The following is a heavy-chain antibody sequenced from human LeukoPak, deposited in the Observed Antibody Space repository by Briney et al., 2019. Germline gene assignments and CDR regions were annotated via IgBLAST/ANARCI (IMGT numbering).Heavy chain of an antibody. Sequence: PGGSLRLSCSASGFTFSTYAMDWVRQAPGKGLEWVSAISTGGDRTYHADSVKGRFTTSRDNSKNTLYLQMNSLRAEDTAVYYCAREVVTAGPTRWYFDLWGRGTLVTVSS. CDR1: GFTFSTYA. V-gene: IGHV3-23*01. J-gene: IGHJ2*01. D-gene: IGHD2-21*02. CDR2: ISTGGDRT. CDR3: AREVVTAGPTRWYFDL.